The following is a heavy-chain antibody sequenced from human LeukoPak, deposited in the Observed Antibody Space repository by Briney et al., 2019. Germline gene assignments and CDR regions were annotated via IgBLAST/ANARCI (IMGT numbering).Heavy chain of an antibody. V-gene: IGHV4-59*11. D-gene: IGHD5-18*01. CDR2: MLDTVTT. CDR1: GGSTNSHY. Sequence: PSETLSLTCTVSGGSTNSHYWSWIRQPPGKRLEWIGYMLDTVTTKDNPSLKSRFTLSADTSKNQFSLRLTSVTAADTAVYYCATIKRGNIYGYFDFWGQGILVTVSS. CDR3: ATIKRGNIYGYFDF. J-gene: IGHJ4*02.